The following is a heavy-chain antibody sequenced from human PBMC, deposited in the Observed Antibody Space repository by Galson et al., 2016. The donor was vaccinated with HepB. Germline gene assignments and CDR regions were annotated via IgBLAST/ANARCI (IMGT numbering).Heavy chain of an antibody. CDR3: ARLWYDGNSLWYFDL. J-gene: IGHJ2*01. CDR2: VYYSGRS. D-gene: IGHD4-23*01. V-gene: IGHV4-59*01. Sequence: SETLSLTCTVSGGSISPYYWSWIRQPPGKGLDWIGYVYYSGRSNHNPSLKSRLTISLDTSRNQFSLKLSSVTAADTAVYYCARLWYDGNSLWYFDLRGRGTLVTVSS. CDR1: GGSISPYY.